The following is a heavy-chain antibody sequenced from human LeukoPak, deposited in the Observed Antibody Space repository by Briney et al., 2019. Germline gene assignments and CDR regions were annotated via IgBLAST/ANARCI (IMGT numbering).Heavy chain of an antibody. J-gene: IGHJ5*02. Sequence: GASVKVSCKASGYTFTSYGISWVRQAPGQGLEWMGWISAYNGNTNYAQKLQGRVTMTTDTSTSTAYMELRSLRSDDTAVYYCARALSRGYSGYDYGLGHWGQGTLVTVSS. CDR2: ISAYNGNT. CDR3: ARALSRGYSGYDYGLGH. D-gene: IGHD5-12*01. V-gene: IGHV1-18*01. CDR1: GYTFTSYG.